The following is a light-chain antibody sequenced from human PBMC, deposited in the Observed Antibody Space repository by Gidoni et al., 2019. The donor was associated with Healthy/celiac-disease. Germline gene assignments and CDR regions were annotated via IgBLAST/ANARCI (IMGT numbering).Light chain of an antibody. V-gene: IGLV2-23*01. J-gene: IGLJ3*02. CDR3: CSYADGV. Sequence: QSALTQPASVSGSPGQSITISCTGTSIYVGSYNLVSWYQQHPGKAPKLMIYEGSKRPSGVSNRFSGSKSGNTASLTISGLQAEDEADYYCCSYADGVFGGGTKLTVL. CDR2: EGS. CDR1: SIYVGSYNL.